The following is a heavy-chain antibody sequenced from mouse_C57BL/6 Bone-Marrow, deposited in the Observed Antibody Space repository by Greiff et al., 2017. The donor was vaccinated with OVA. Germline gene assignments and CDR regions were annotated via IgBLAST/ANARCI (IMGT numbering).Heavy chain of an antibody. CDR3: ARERGLLPSLFDY. CDR2: IYPGSGST. Sequence: VQLQQPGAELVKPGASVKMSCKASGYTFTSYWITWVKQRPGQGLEWIGDIYPGSGSTNYNEKFKSKATLTVDTSSSTAYMQLSSLTSEDSAVYYCARERGLLPSLFDYWGQGTTLTVSS. J-gene: IGHJ2*01. V-gene: IGHV1-55*01. D-gene: IGHD1-1*01. CDR1: GYTFTSYW.